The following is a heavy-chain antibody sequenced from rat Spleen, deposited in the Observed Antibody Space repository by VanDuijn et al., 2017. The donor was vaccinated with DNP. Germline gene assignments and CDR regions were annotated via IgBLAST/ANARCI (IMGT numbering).Heavy chain of an antibody. J-gene: IGHJ2*01. CDR1: GFTFSDYN. CDR3: AIGDY. D-gene: IGHD4-6*01. Sequence: EVQLVESGGGLVQPGRALKLSCAASGFTFSDYNLAWVRQTPQMGLEWVATVSFDGSNTYYRDSVKGRFTISRADAKSTLYLQMDSLRSEDTATYYCAIGDYWGQGVMVTVSS. CDR2: VSFDGSNT. V-gene: IGHV5-7*01.